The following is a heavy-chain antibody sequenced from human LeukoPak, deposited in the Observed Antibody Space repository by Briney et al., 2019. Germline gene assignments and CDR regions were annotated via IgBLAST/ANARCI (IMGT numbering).Heavy chain of an antibody. V-gene: IGHV1-18*01. CDR3: ARDNTMVRGVIDWFDP. J-gene: IGHJ5*02. CDR1: GYTFTSYG. CDR2: ISTYNGNT. Sequence: ASVKVSCKASGYTFTSYGISWVRQAPGQGLEWMGWISTYNGNTNYAQKFQGRVTMTTDTSTSTAYTELRSLRSDDTAVYYCARDNTMVRGVIDWFDPWGQGTLVTVSS. D-gene: IGHD3-10*01.